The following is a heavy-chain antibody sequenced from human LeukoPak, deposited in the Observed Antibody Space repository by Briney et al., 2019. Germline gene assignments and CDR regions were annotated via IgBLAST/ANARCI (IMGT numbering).Heavy chain of an antibody. V-gene: IGHV3-33*06. CDR1: GFTFSSYG. J-gene: IGHJ4*02. Sequence: GGSLRLSCAASGFTFSSYGMHWVRQAPGKGLEWVAVIWYDGSNKYYADSVKGRFTISRDNSKNTLYLQMNSLRAEDTAVYYCAKAFNYDFWSGYSPFDYWGQGTLVTVSS. CDR3: AKAFNYDFWSGYSPFDY. D-gene: IGHD3-3*01. CDR2: IWYDGSNK.